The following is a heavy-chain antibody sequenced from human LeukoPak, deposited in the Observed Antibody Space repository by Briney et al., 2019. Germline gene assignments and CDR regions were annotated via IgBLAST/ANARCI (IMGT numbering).Heavy chain of an antibody. J-gene: IGHJ3*02. Sequence: PGGSLRLSCAASGFTFSSYAMSWVRQAPGKGLEWVSAISGSGGNTYYADSVKGRFTISRDNSKNTLYLQMNSLRAEDTAEYYCAKEYYYDSGGGAFDIWGQGTIVTVSS. V-gene: IGHV3-23*01. CDR1: GFTFSSYA. CDR2: ISGSGGNT. D-gene: IGHD3-22*01. CDR3: AKEYYYDSGGGAFDI.